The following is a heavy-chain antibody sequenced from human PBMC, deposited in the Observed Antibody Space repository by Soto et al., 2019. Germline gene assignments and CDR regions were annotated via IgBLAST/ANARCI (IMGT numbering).Heavy chain of an antibody. Sequence: GGSHRLSCTASGFNFDNAWMTWVRQAPGKGLEWVGRIKSKTDGGTTDYASPVKGRFTISRDDSKNTLYLQMNSLKTEDTAMYYCTTDLPWSYGALGYWGQGTLVTVS. D-gene: IGHD1-26*01. CDR2: IKSKTDGGTT. CDR1: GFNFDNAW. J-gene: IGHJ4*02. V-gene: IGHV3-15*01. CDR3: TTDLPWSYGALGY.